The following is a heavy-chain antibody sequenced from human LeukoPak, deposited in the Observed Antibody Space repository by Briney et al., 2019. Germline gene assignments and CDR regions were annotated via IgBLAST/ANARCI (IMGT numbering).Heavy chain of an antibody. Sequence: SETLSLTCAVYGGSFSGYYWSWIRQPPGKGLEWIGEINHSESTNYNPSLKSRVTISVDTSKNQFSLKLSSVTAADTAVYYCARGGNTVPYYYDSSGYAFDIWGQGTMVTVSS. CDR3: ARGGNTVPYYYDSSGYAFDI. CDR1: GGSFSGYY. CDR2: INHSEST. V-gene: IGHV4-34*01. D-gene: IGHD3-22*01. J-gene: IGHJ3*02.